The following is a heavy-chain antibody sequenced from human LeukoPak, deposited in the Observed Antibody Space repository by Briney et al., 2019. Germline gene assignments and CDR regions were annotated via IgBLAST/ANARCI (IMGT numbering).Heavy chain of an antibody. CDR1: GYTFNGYY. V-gene: IGHV1-2*02. J-gene: IGHJ4*02. D-gene: IGHD4-17*01. CDR3: ARGPHHGDYLDY. CDR2: INPDSGGT. Sequence: ASVTVSCKASGYTFNGYYMHWVRQAPGQGLEWMGWINPDSGGTNYAQKFQGRVTMTRDTSMSTAYVELSRLRSDDTAVYYCARGPHHGDYLDYWGQGTLVTVSS.